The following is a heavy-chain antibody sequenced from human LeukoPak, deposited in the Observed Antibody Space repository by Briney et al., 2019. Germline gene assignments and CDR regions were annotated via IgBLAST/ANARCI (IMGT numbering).Heavy chain of an antibody. D-gene: IGHD3-22*01. V-gene: IGHV4-31*03. CDR3: ARDRAHYYDSSGPPT. Sequence: SETLSVTCTVSGGSISSGGYYWSWIRQHPGKGLEWIGYIYYSGSTYYNPSLKSRVTISVDTSKNQFSLKLSSVTAADTAVYYCARDRAHYYDSSGPPTWGQGTLVTVSS. J-gene: IGHJ5*02. CDR1: GGSISSGGYY. CDR2: IYYSGST.